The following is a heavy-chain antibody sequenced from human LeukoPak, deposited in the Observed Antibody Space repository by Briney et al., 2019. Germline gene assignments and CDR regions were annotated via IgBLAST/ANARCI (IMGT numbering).Heavy chain of an antibody. V-gene: IGHV3-30*02. CDR3: AKDRTPGAIVATIRGLDY. CDR1: GFTFSNYG. D-gene: IGHD5-12*01. CDR2: IRYDGSKK. Sequence: PGGSLRLSCAASGFTFSNYGMHWVRQAPGKGLEWVAFIRYDGSKKYYADSVKGRFTISRDNSKNTLYLQMNSLRAEDTAVYYCAKDRTPGAIVATIRGLDYWGQGTLVTVSS. J-gene: IGHJ4*02.